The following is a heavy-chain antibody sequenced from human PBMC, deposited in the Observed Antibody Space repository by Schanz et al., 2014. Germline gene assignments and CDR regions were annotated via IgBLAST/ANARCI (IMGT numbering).Heavy chain of an antibody. CDR1: GYTFVSYS. J-gene: IGHJ4*02. V-gene: IGHV1-46*03. Sequence: QVQLVQSGAEVKKPGASVKVSCKASGYTFVSYSMHWVRQAPGQGLEWMGIINPSGGGTSYALRFQDRVTVTRDTSMSTVYMELSSLRSEDTVVYYCARGPTAYCSDTSCLGTPFDYWGQGTLVTVSS. CDR3: ARGPTAYCSDTSCLGTPFDY. D-gene: IGHD2-2*01. CDR2: INPSGGGT.